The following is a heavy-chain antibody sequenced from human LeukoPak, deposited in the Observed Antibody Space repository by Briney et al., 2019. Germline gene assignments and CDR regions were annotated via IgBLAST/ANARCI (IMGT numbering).Heavy chain of an antibody. CDR3: ARPSYSSGWYPFDY. CDR1: GGSFSGYY. CDR2: INHSGST. Sequence: KPSETLSLTCAVYGGSFSGYYWSWIRQPPGKGLEWIGEINHSGSTNYNPSLKSRVTISVDTSKNQFSLKLSSVTAADTAVYYCARPSYSSGWYPFDYWGQGTLVTVSS. D-gene: IGHD6-19*01. V-gene: IGHV4-34*01. J-gene: IGHJ4*02.